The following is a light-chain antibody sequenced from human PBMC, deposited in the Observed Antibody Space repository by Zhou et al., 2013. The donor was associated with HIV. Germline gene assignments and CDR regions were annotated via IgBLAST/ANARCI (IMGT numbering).Light chain of an antibody. CDR1: QSVSSSY. CDR3: QQYNKWCT. Sequence: EIVLTQFPVTLSLSPGERATLSCRASQSVSSSYLAWYQQKPGQAPRLLIYGASTRANAIPARFSGSGSGTEFTLTISSLQPEDFAIYYCQQYNKWCTFGQGTRLEIK. J-gene: IGKJ5*01. CDR2: GAS. V-gene: IGKV3D-7*01.